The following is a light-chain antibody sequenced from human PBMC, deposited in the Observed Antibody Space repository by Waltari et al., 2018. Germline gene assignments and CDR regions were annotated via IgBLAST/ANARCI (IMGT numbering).Light chain of an antibody. CDR3: AAWDDSLSGQV. Sequence: QSVLTQPPSASGTPGQRVTISCSGRNSNIGSNYVYWYQQLPGTAPKLLIYRNNQRPSGVPDRFSGSKSGTSASLAISGLRSEDEADYYCAAWDDSLSGQVFGGGTKLTVL. CDR2: RNN. V-gene: IGLV1-47*01. J-gene: IGLJ2*01. CDR1: NSNIGSNY.